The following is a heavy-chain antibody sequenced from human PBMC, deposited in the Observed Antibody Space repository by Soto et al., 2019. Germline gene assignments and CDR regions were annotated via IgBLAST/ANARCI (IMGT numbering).Heavy chain of an antibody. Sequence: QVQLVQSGAEVKKPGSSVKVSCKASGGTFSSYAISWVRQAPGQGLEWMGGIIPIFGTTNYAQKFQGGVTITADESTSTANMELSSLKPENTAVYYCDYNIVATMGHYNYGMDVWGQGTPVTVSS. CDR1: GGTFSSYA. CDR3: DYNIVATMGHYNYGMDV. V-gene: IGHV1-69*01. D-gene: IGHD5-12*01. J-gene: IGHJ6*02. CDR2: IIPIFGTT.